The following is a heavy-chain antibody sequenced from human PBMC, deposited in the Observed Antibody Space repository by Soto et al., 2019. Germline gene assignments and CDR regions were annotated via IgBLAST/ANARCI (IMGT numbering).Heavy chain of an antibody. J-gene: IGHJ4*02. CDR2: IYSGGST. CDR1: GFTVSSNY. V-gene: IGHV3-53*01. CDR3: ARGPPQGYCSGGSCYSRFDY. D-gene: IGHD2-15*01. Sequence: SLRLSCAASGFTVSSNYMSWVRQAPGKGLEWVSVIYSGGSTYYADSVKGRFTISRDNSKNTLYLQVNSLRAEDTAVYYCARGPPQGYCSGGSCYSRFDYWGQGTLVTVSS.